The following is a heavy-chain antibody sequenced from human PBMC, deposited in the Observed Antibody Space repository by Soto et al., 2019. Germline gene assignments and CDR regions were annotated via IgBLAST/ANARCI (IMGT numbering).Heavy chain of an antibody. CDR3: ASRDYDFIGYYGMDV. CDR2: IIDSSSTI. Sequence: PGGSLRLSCAASGFTVSNNCMSWVRQAPGKGLEWVSDIIDSSSTIYYADSVKGRFTISRDNAKNSLYLQMNSLRDEDTAVYYCASRDYDFIGYYGMDVWGQGTTVTVSS. J-gene: IGHJ6*02. V-gene: IGHV3-48*02. CDR1: GFTVSNNC. D-gene: IGHD3-3*01.